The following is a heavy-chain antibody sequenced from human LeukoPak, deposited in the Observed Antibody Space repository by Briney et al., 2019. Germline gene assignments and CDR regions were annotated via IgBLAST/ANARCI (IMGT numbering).Heavy chain of an antibody. Sequence: GGSLRLSCTASGFIFSTCAMSWVRQAPGKGLEWVSAISGSGGTTYYADSVKGRFTISRDNSKNTLFLQMNSLRAEDTAVYYCAKDRSSCSWFDGYDFWGQGTMVTVSS. V-gene: IGHV3-23*01. CDR1: GFIFSTCA. D-gene: IGHD2-15*01. CDR3: AKDRSSCSWFDGYDF. CDR2: ISGSGGTT. J-gene: IGHJ3*01.